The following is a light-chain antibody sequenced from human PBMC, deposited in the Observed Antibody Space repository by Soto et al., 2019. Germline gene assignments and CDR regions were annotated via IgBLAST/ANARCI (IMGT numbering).Light chain of an antibody. J-gene: IGKJ1*01. Sequence: EIVLTQSPGTLSLSPGERATLSCRASQSVNSNYLAWYQRKPGQAPRLLIYGASNRATDIPYRFSASGSGTDFTLTXTXLXPEXXXXXXXQXXDSSPPTFGQGTKVEIK. CDR2: GAS. CDR3: QXXDSSPPT. V-gene: IGKV3-20*01. CDR1: QSVNSNY.